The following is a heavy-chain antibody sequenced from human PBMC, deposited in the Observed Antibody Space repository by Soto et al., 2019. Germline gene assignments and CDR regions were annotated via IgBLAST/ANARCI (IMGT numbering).Heavy chain of an antibody. J-gene: IGHJ6*02. CDR2: IYYSGST. Sequence: SETLSLTCAVSGGSISSGGYSWSWIRQPPGKGLEWIGYIYYSGSTNYNPSLKSRVTISVDTSKNQFSLKLSSVTAADTAVYYCASSITMVRGVITPSYGMDVWGQGTTVTAP. D-gene: IGHD3-10*01. CDR3: ASSITMVRGVITPSYGMDV. CDR1: GGSISSGGYS. V-gene: IGHV4-61*08.